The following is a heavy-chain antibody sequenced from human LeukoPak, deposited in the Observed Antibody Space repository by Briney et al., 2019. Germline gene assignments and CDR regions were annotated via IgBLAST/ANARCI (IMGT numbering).Heavy chain of an antibody. CDR1: GFTFTAYP. D-gene: IGHD2-8*01. Sequence: GGSLRLSCAASGFTFTAYPMSWVRQAPGKGLEWVSAISASGGGTYYADSVKGRFTISRDNSRSTVFLQMSSLRAEDTAVYYCAKAPHCPNDVCRYFDYWGQGILVTVSS. J-gene: IGHJ4*02. V-gene: IGHV3-23*01. CDR3: AKAPHCPNDVCRYFDY. CDR2: ISASGGGT.